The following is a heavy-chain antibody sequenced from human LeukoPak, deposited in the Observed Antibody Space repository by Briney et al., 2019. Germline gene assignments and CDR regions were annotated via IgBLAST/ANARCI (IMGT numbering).Heavy chain of an antibody. J-gene: IGHJ4*02. CDR1: GGSVSSGSYY. V-gene: IGHV4-61*01. Sequence: SETLSLTCTVSGGSVSSGSYYLTWIRQPPGKGLEWIGQIYYNGDTSYNPSLKSRVTISVDTSKNQFSLKLTSVTAADTAVYYCVREHDWGDFDFWGQGTLVTVSS. D-gene: IGHD3-9*01. CDR3: VREHDWGDFDF. CDR2: IYYNGDT.